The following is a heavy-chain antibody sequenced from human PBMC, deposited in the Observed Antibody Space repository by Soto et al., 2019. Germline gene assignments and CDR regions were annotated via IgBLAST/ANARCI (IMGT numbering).Heavy chain of an antibody. Sequence: EVQLVESGGGLVQPGRSLRLSCVASGFTFYNHGMHWVRQAPGRGLEWVSGITWSSDSMGYADSVKGRFTISRDNAKNSLYLQMNSLRPEDTALYYCAKEDSGFSGYMDVWAKGPRSPSP. CDR1: GFTFYNHG. V-gene: IGHV3-9*01. J-gene: IGHJ6*03. CDR2: ITWSSDSM. D-gene: IGHD3-10*01. CDR3: AKEDSGFSGYMDV.